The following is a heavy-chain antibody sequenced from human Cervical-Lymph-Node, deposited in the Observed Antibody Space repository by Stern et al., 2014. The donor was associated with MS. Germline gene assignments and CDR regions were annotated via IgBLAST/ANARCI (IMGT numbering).Heavy chain of an antibody. Sequence: VQLVESGPGLVKPSETLSLTCTVSYDSISSYYWTWLRQPPGKGLEWIGYINYRRNPNYNPALKSRVTISVDTSKNQFSLKLTSVTAADTAVYYCARAFSDYHDSNPGYWGQGTLVTVSS. J-gene: IGHJ4*02. CDR2: INYRRNP. V-gene: IGHV4-59*01. D-gene: IGHD3-22*01. CDR3: ARAFSDYHDSNPGY. CDR1: YDSISSYY.